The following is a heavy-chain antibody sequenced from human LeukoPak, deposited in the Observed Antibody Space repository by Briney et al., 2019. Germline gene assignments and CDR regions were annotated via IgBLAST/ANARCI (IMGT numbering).Heavy chain of an antibody. D-gene: IGHD1-26*01. CDR2: ISSSSSYI. Sequence: GGSLRLSCAASGFTFSSYSMNWVRQAPGKGLEWVSSISSSSSYIYYADSVKSRFTISRDNAKNSRYLQMNSLRAEDTAVYYCARDSEWELHFDYWGQRTLVTVSS. J-gene: IGHJ4*02. CDR3: ARDSEWELHFDY. CDR1: GFTFSSYS. V-gene: IGHV3-21*01.